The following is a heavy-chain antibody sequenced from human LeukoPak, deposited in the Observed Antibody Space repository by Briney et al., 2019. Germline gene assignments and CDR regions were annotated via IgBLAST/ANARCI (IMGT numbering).Heavy chain of an antibody. CDR3: ARRTGMTLPGWLRVVDL. CDR2: ISGGGTI. V-gene: IGHV3-48*02. D-gene: IGHD3-9*01. CDR1: GFTFSSYS. Sequence: GGSLRLSCAASGFTFSSYSMNWIRQAPGKGLEWLSYISGGGTIYERDSVKGRFTISRDNSKNLLYLQMNNLRDEDTAVYYCARRTGMTLPGWLRVVDLWGQGTLVTVSS. J-gene: IGHJ5*02.